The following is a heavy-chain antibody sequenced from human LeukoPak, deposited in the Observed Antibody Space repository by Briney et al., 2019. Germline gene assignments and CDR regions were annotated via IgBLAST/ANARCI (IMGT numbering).Heavy chain of an antibody. V-gene: IGHV4-31*03. Sequence: SETLSLTCTVSGGSINSGGYYWRWIRQHPGKGLEWIGYMYYSGSTYYNPSLKSRVTISVDTSKNQFSLRLSSVTAADTAVYYCARWVAAADRRWFDPWGQGTLVTVAS. CDR1: GGSINSGGYY. J-gene: IGHJ5*02. D-gene: IGHD6-13*01. CDR3: ARWVAAADRRWFDP. CDR2: MYYSGST.